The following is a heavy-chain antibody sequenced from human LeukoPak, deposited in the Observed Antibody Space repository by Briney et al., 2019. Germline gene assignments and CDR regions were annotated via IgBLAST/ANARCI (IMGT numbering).Heavy chain of an antibody. CDR1: GGSISSSSYY. J-gene: IGHJ5*02. CDR3: ARVMITFGGVSNP. V-gene: IGHV4-39*07. CDR2: IYYSGST. Sequence: PSETLSLTCTVSGGSISSSSYYWGWIRQPPGKGLEWIGSIYYSGSTYYNPSLKSRVTISIDTSKNQFSLKLSSVTAADTAVYYCARVMITFGGVSNPWGQGTLVTVSS. D-gene: IGHD3-16*01.